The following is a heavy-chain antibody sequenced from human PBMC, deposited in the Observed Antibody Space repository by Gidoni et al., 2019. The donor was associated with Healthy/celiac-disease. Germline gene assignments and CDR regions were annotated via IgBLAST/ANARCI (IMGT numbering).Heavy chain of an antibody. V-gene: IGHV3-11*05. Sequence: QVQLVESGGGLVKPGGSLRLSCAASGFTFSDYYMRWIRQAPGKGREWVSYISSSSSYTNYADSVKGRFTISRDNAKNSLYLQMNSLRAEDTAVYYWARGGRYYDSSGSYDYWGQGTLVTVSS. J-gene: IGHJ4*02. CDR1: GFTFSDYY. CDR3: ARGGRYYDSSGSYDY. CDR2: ISSSSSYT. D-gene: IGHD3-22*01.